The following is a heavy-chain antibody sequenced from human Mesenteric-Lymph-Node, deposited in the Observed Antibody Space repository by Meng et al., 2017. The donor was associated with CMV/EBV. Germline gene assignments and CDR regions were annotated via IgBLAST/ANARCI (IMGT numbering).Heavy chain of an antibody. CDR3: AREKYYYDSVD. V-gene: IGHV3-53*01. D-gene: IGHD3-22*01. CDR2: IYSGGST. J-gene: IGHJ4*02. Sequence: GESLKISCAASGFTVSSNYMSWVRQAPGKGLEWVSVIYSGGSTYYADSVKGRFTISRDNAKNSLYLQMNSLRAEDTAVYYCAREKYYYDSVDWGQGTLVTVSS. CDR1: GFTVSSNY.